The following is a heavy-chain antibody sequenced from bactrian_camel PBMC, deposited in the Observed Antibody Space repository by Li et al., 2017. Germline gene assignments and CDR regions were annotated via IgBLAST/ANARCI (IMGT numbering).Heavy chain of an antibody. Sequence: HVQLVESGGGSVQAGSSLRLSCAVSGRMYPTYCMGWYRHRSGKEREGVAALDPNGSTNYADSVKGRFTISRDNAKTTLYLQMTDLKPEDPAMYYCVLGAGTELAIDHGTRGLGTQVTVS. CDR2: LDPNGST. CDR1: GRMYPTYC. V-gene: IGHV3S53*01. J-gene: IGHJ4*01. D-gene: IGHD4*01.